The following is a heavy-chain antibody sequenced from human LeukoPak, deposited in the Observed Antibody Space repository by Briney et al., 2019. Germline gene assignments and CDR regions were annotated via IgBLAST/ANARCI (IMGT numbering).Heavy chain of an antibody. CDR2: IYSDGTT. J-gene: IGHJ4*02. V-gene: IGHV3-53*01. CDR3: TRDPFGSKGLFHS. D-gene: IGHD2/OR15-2a*01. Sequence: PGGSLRLSCAASGFIVSNNYMNWVRQAPGKGLEWVSIIYSDGTTYYADSVKGRFTISRDNSKHTLSLQMNSLRAEDTAVYYCTRDPFGSKGLFHSWGQGTLVSVSS. CDR1: GFIVSNNY.